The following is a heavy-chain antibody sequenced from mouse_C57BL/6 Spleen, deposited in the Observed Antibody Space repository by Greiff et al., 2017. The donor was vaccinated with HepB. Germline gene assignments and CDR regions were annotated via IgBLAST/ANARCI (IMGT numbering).Heavy chain of an antibody. CDR2: INPYNGDT. CDR1: GYSFTGYF. V-gene: IGHV1-20*01. D-gene: IGHD2-3*01. Sequence: EVQLQQSGPELVKPGDSVKISCKASGYSFTGYFMNWVMQSHGKSLEWIGRINPYNGDTFYNQKFKGKATLTVDKSSSTAHMELRSLTSEDSAVYYCARGYYDYAMDYWGQGTSVTVSS. CDR3: ARGYYDYAMDY. J-gene: IGHJ4*01.